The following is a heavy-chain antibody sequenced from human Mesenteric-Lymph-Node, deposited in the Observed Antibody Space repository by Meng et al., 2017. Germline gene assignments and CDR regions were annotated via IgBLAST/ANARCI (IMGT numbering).Heavy chain of an antibody. V-gene: IGHV4-30-4*01. CDR2: MDYRGST. J-gene: IGHJ5*02. Sequence: QGQLQESGPGLVKPYQTLSLTCTVSGDSISSGEYFWSWIRQPPGKGLEWIGYMDYRGSTFYNPSLKSRVTISIDRSKNQFSLKLSSVTAADTAVYYCARDRKHYGERGWFDPWGQGTLVTVSS. CDR3: ARDRKHYGERGWFDP. D-gene: IGHD4-17*01. CDR1: GDSISSGEYF.